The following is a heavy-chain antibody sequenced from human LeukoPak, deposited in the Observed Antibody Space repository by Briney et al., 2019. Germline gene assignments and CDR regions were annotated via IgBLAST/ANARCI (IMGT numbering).Heavy chain of an antibody. D-gene: IGHD5-18*01. Sequence: PSETLSLTCTVSGGSVSSHYWSWIRQPPGKGLEWIGYMYYSGSTNYNPSLKSRVTISVDTSKNQFSLKLSSVTAADTAVYYCARSDTAMVLDYWGQGTLVTVSS. V-gene: IGHV4-59*08. CDR2: MYYSGST. CDR1: GGSVSSHY. CDR3: ARSDTAMVLDY. J-gene: IGHJ4*02.